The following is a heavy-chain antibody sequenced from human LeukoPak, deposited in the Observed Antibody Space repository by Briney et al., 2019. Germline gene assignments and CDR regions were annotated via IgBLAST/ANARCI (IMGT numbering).Heavy chain of an antibody. Sequence: GASLRLSCAASGFTFSSYAMSWVRQAPGKGLEWVSAISGSGGSTHYADSVKGRFTISRDNSKNTLYLQMNSLRAEDTAVYYCAKDRSGSYYFDYWGQGTLVTVSS. CDR2: ISGSGGST. CDR3: AKDRSGSYYFDY. CDR1: GFTFSSYA. J-gene: IGHJ4*02. V-gene: IGHV3-23*01. D-gene: IGHD1-26*01.